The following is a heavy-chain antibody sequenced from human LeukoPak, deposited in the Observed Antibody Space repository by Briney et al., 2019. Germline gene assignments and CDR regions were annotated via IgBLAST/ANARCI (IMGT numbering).Heavy chain of an antibody. J-gene: IGHJ5*02. D-gene: IGHD1-26*01. CDR3: AKREGPMSGSYDYLDP. CDR2: IHSNGYT. CDR1: GGSISGYY. Sequence: SETLSLTCTVSGGSISGYYWSRIRQPPGQGLEWIAYIHSNGYTNYNPSLKSRVTISVDTSNNQFSLKVTSVTAADTAMYYCAKREGPMSGSYDYLDPWGQGTLDTVS. V-gene: IGHV4-4*09.